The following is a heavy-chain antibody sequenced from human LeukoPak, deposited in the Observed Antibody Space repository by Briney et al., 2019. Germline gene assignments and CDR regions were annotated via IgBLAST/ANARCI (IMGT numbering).Heavy chain of an antibody. CDR1: GYTFTGYY. CDR3: ARERAYDILTRNAFDI. D-gene: IGHD3-9*01. Sequence: ASVKVSCKASGYTFTGYYMHWVRQAPGQGLEWMGWINPNSGGTNYAQKFQGRVTMTRDTSISTAYMELSRLRSDDTAVYYCARERAYDILTRNAFDIWGQGTMVTVSS. V-gene: IGHV1-2*02. CDR2: INPNSGGT. J-gene: IGHJ3*02.